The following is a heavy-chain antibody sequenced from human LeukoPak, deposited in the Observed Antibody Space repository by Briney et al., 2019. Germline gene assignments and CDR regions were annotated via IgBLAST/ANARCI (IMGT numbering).Heavy chain of an antibody. CDR1: GSTFSSYS. J-gene: IGHJ4*02. CDR3: ARDYYDSSGYYSPDY. Sequence: GGSLRLSCAASGSTFSSYSMNWVRQAPGKGLEWVSSISSSSSYIYYADSVKGRFTISRDNAKNSLYLQMNSLRAEDTAVYYCARDYYDSSGYYSPDYWGQGTLVTVSS. CDR2: ISSSSSYI. V-gene: IGHV3-21*01. D-gene: IGHD3-22*01.